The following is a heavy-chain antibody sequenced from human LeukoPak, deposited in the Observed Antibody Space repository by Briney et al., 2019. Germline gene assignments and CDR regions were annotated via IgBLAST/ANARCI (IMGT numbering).Heavy chain of an antibody. CDR3: AKDQGTGDPADY. CDR1: GGTFKNTA. D-gene: IGHD7-27*01. V-gene: IGHV1-69*04. Sequence: SVNVSCKASGGTFKNTAITWVRQAPGQGLEWMGRIIPIVGITNYAQKLQGRVTITADKSTSTAYMELSSLRSEDTAVYYCAKDQGTGDPADYWGQGTLVTVSS. CDR2: IIPIVGIT. J-gene: IGHJ4*02.